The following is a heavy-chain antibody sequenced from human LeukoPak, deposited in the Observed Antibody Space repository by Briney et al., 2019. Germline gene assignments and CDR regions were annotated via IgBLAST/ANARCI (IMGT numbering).Heavy chain of an antibody. J-gene: IGHJ4*02. CDR3: ARDSLNKDDY. CDR2: ISSSSSYI. CDR1: GFTFSSYS. D-gene: IGHD1/OR15-1a*01. Sequence: GGSLRPSCAASGFTFSSYSITWVGQAPGKGLEWVSSISSSSSYIYYADSVKGRFTISRDNAKNSLYLQMNSLRAEDTAVYYCARDSLNKDDYWGQGTLVTVSS. V-gene: IGHV3-21*01.